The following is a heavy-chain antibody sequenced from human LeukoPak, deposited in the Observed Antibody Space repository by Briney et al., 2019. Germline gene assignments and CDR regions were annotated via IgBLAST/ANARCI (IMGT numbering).Heavy chain of an antibody. Sequence: PGGSLRLSCAASGFSFVNNAMGWVRQAPGKGLEWVSGICASGRCTFYAAPVRGRFTVSRDNFKNSLYLQMNNLRAEDTAVYYCAKYINVPGTQLLGDYWGQGALVTVSP. CDR2: ICASGRCT. CDR1: GFSFVNNA. J-gene: IGHJ4*02. D-gene: IGHD1-1*01. CDR3: AKYINVPGTQLLGDY. V-gene: IGHV3-23*01.